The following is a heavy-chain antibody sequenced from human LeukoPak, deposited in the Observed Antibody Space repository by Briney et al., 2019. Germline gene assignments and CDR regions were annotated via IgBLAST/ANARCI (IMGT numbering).Heavy chain of an antibody. J-gene: IGHJ4*02. D-gene: IGHD1-26*01. V-gene: IGHV1-2*06. CDR1: GYTFTSYD. CDR3: AIMGALD. Sequence: ASVKVSCKASGYTFTSYDINWVRQATAQGLEWMGRINPNSGGTNYAQKFQGRVTMTRDTSISTAYMELSRLRSDDTAVYYCAIMGALDWGQGTLVTVSS. CDR2: INPNSGGT.